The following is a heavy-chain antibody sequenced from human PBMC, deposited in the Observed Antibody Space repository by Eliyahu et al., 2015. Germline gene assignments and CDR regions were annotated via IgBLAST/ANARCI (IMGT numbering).Heavy chain of an antibody. J-gene: IGHJ4*02. CDR3: TRVGDPVVVSDVRY. CDR1: GFTFGDYP. V-gene: IGHV3-49*05. CDR2: IRSKSHGGTT. D-gene: IGHD2-15*01. Sequence: EVQLVESGGGLVKPGQSLRVSCAXSGFTFGDYPVGWFRQAPGKGLGWVSFIRSKSHGGTTDFAASVKGRFTLSRDDSKNIAYLQMNNLKIEDTAVYYCTRVGDPVVVSDVRYWGQGTQVTVSS.